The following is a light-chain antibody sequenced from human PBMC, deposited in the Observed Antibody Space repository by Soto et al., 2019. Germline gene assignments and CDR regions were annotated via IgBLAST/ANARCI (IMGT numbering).Light chain of an antibody. CDR1: QSISTK. J-gene: IGKJ4*02. CDR2: GAS. V-gene: IGKV3-15*01. Sequence: EIVMTHSPATLSMSPGERATLSCRARQSISTKVAWYQQKPGQAPRLLIYGASTRATGVPARFSGSGSGTEFTLSISSLQSEHFAVYYCQQYNSWPLTFGGGTKVEIK. CDR3: QQYNSWPLT.